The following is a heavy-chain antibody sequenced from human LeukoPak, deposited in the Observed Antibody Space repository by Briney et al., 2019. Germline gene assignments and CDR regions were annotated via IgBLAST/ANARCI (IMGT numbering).Heavy chain of an antibody. CDR1: GFTFRSHW. V-gene: IGHV3-7*03. Sequence: GGSLRLSCEGSGFTFRSHWMSWVRQAPGKGLEWVANIHQYGGEKYYVDSVRGRFSISRDNAKNSLYLQMNSLRAEDTAVYYCAKDRLDIVVVPAAIAQYYYYGMDVWGQGTTVTVSS. D-gene: IGHD2-2*02. J-gene: IGHJ6*02. CDR2: IHQYGGEK. CDR3: AKDRLDIVVVPAAIAQYYYYGMDV.